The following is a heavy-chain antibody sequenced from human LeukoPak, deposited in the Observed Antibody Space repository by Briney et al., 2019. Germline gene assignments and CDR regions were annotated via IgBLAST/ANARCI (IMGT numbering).Heavy chain of an antibody. CDR1: GFTFSSYS. J-gene: IGHJ4*02. D-gene: IGHD3-22*01. V-gene: IGHV3-21*01. CDR3: ARDLYRIVVVPHYFDY. Sequence: GGSLRLSCAASGFTFSSYSMNWVRQAPGKGLEWVSCISSSSGYIYYEDSVKGRFTISRDNAKNSLYLQMNSLRAEDTAVYYCARDLYRIVVVPHYFDYWGQGTLVTVSS. CDR2: ISSSSGYI.